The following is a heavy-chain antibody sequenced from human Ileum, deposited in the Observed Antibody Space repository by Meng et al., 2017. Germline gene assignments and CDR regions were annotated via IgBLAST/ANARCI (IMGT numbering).Heavy chain of an antibody. V-gene: IGHV3-23*04. CDR2: INASGSHT. CDR3: AKAGSISWYNY. Sequence: VPLVESGGGLVQPGGSLRLSCAASGFTFSSYTMGWVRQAPGKGLEWVSDINASGSHTYYADSVKGRFTISRDNSKNTLYLQLNSLRAEDTALFYCAKAGSISWYNYWGQGTLVTVSS. CDR1: GFTFSSYT. J-gene: IGHJ4*02. D-gene: IGHD2-2*01.